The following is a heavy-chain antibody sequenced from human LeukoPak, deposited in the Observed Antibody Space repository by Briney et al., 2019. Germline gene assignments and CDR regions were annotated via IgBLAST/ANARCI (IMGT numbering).Heavy chain of an antibody. CDR1: GYSISTVYC. D-gene: IGHD1-14*01. Sequence: SETLSLTCAVAGYSISTVYCWGWIRQPPGKGLEWIGSIYDSGTTYYNPSLKSRVTISVDTCKNQFSLRLSSVTATDTAVYYCARHRTRAPPDYWGQGTLLTVSS. CDR3: ARHRTRAPPDY. CDR2: IYDSGTT. V-gene: IGHV4-38-2*01. J-gene: IGHJ4*02.